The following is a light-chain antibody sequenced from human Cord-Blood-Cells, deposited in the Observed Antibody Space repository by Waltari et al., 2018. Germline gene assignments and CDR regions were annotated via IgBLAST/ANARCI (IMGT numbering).Light chain of an antibody. V-gene: IGKV3-20*01. CDR1: QSVSSSY. J-gene: IGKJ3*01. CDR2: GAS. Sequence: EIVLTQSPGPLSLSTGERATLSCRASQSVSSSYLAWYQHKPGQAPRLLIYGASSRATGIPDRFSGSGSGTDFTLTISRLEPEDFAVYYCQQYGSSPFTFGPGTKVDIK. CDR3: QQYGSSPFT.